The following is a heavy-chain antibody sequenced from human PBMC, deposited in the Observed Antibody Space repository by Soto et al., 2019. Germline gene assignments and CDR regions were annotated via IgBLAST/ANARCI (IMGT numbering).Heavy chain of an antibody. CDR3: ARDYYGMDV. CDR1: AGSLSSNY. CDR2: IYTSGST. J-gene: IGHJ6*02. V-gene: IGHV4-4*07. Sequence: SETLSLTCSVSAGSLSSNYWSWIRQPAGKRLEWIGRIYTSGSTNYNPSRKSRVTMSIDTSKNQFSLKLTSVTAADTAVYYCARDYYGMDVWGQGTTVTVSS.